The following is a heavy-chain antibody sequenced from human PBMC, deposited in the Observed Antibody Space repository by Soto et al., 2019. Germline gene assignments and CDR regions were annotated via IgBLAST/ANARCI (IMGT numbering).Heavy chain of an antibody. CDR2: ISSNGGTT. D-gene: IGHD1-7*01. CDR1: GFTFSSYD. V-gene: IGHV3-64*01. CDR3: VRRVSGNYDY. Sequence: EVQLAESGGSMVQPGESLRLSCVASGFTFSSYDMHWVRQAPGKGLEYVSSISSNGGTTYYGNSVKGRFTISRDNSKNTLYLQMGSLRAEDMAVYYCVRRVSGNYDYWGQGTLVTVSS. J-gene: IGHJ4*02.